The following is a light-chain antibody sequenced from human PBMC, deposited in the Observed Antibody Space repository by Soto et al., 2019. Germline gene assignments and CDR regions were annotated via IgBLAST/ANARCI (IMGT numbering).Light chain of an antibody. Sequence: QSVLTQPPSASGTPGQRVTISCSGSSSNIGSKTVNWYQQLPGTVPKLLIYNSYQRPSGVPDRFSGSKSGTSASLAISGLQPEDEAEYYCAAWDASLNGYVFGTGTKVTVL. V-gene: IGLV1-44*01. CDR1: SSNIGSKT. CDR2: NSY. J-gene: IGLJ1*01. CDR3: AAWDASLNGYV.